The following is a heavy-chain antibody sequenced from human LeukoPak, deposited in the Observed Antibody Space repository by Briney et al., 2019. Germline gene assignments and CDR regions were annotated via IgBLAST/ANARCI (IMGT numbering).Heavy chain of an antibody. CDR1: GGSISSGSYY. CDR3: AREKYSSSLDY. Sequence: TSQTLSLTCTVSGGSISSGSYYWSWIRQPAGKGLEWIGRIYTSGSTNYNPSLKSRVTMSVDTSKNQFSLKLSSVTAADTAVYYCAREKYSSSLDYWGQGTLVTVSS. J-gene: IGHJ4*02. D-gene: IGHD6-6*01. CDR2: IYTSGST. V-gene: IGHV4-61*02.